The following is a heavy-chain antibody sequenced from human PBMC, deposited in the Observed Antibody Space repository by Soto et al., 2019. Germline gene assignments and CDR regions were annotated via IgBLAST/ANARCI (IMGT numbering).Heavy chain of an antibody. CDR2: INAGNGNT. CDR3: ARGGSLYWYFDL. V-gene: IGHV1-3*01. D-gene: IGHD1-26*01. CDR1: GYTFTSYA. Sequence: GASVKVSCKASGYTFTSYAMHWVRQAPGQRLEWMGWINAGNGNTKYSQKFQGRVTITRDTSASTAYMELSSLRSEDTAVYYCARGGSLYWYFDLWGRGTLVTVSP. J-gene: IGHJ2*01.